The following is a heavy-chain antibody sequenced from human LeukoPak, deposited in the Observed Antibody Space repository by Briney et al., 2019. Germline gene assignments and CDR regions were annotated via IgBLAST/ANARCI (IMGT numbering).Heavy chain of an antibody. CDR2: INPNSGGT. CDR1: GYIFTGYY. V-gene: IGHV1-2*02. D-gene: IGHD3-10*01. CDR3: ASPVFGGLATRGAFDY. Sequence: ASVKVSCKASGYIFTGYYTHWVRQAPGQGLEWMGWINPNSGGTNYAQTFQGRVTMTRDTSISTAYMELSWLRSDDTAVYYCASPVFGGLATRGAFDYWGQGTLVTVSS. J-gene: IGHJ4*02.